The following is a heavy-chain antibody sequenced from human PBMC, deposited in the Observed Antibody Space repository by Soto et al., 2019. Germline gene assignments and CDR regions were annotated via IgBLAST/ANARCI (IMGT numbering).Heavy chain of an antibody. D-gene: IGHD4-17*01. Sequence: QVLLQESGPGLVKPSQTLSLTCTVSGASINSDDYYWNWIRQPPGKGLEWIGSIYYSGSAYYNPSLSXRXSXXXXXXXXXFXXXXXXXXXAXTAIYXXARXXXGAYGDSGIDGFDIWGQGAMVAVSS. V-gene: IGHV4-30-4*01. J-gene: IGHJ3*02. CDR3: ARXXXGAYGDSGIDGFDI. CDR2: IYYSGSA. CDR1: GASINSDDYY.